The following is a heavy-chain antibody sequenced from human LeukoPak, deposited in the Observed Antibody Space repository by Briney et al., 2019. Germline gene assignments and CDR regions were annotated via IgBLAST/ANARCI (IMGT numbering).Heavy chain of an antibody. CDR1: GFTFDDYG. Sequence: GGSLRLSCAASGFTFDDYGMSWVRQAPGKGLEWVSGINWNGGSTGYADSVKGRFTISSDNAKNSLYLQMNSLRAEDTALYYCARVYLPLSSYYYYMDVWGKGTTVTVSS. CDR3: ARVYLPLSSYYYYMDV. V-gene: IGHV3-20*04. D-gene: IGHD2/OR15-2a*01. CDR2: INWNGGST. J-gene: IGHJ6*03.